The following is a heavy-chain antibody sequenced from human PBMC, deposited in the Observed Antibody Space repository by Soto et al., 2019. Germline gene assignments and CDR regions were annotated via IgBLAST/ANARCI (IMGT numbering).Heavy chain of an antibody. Sequence: QVQLVQSGAEVKKPGASVKVSCKASGYTFTGYYMHWVRQAPGQGLEWMGWINPNSGGTNYAQNFQGRVTMTRDTSITTADMELSRLRSDDTAVYYCARDRGPLSSYPDYWGQGTLVTVSS. CDR1: GYTFTGYY. CDR2: INPNSGGT. J-gene: IGHJ4*02. D-gene: IGHD6-6*01. CDR3: ARDRGPLSSYPDY. V-gene: IGHV1-2*02.